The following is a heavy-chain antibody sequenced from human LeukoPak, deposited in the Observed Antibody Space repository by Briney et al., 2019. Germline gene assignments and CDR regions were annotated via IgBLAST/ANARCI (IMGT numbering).Heavy chain of an antibody. D-gene: IGHD3/OR15-3a*01. V-gene: IGHV3-30*04. Sequence: GRSLRLSCVASGFTFSSYAIHWVRQAPGKGLEWVAAISHDGSNKFYADSVKGRFTISRDNSKNTLYLQMNSLRAEDTAVYYCANRWTGYYDYWGQGTLVTVSS. CDR2: ISHDGSNK. CDR1: GFTFSSYA. CDR3: ANRWTGYYDY. J-gene: IGHJ4*02.